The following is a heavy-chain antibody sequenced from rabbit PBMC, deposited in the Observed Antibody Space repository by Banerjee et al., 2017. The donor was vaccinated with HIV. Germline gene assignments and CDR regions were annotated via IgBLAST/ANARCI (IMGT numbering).Heavy chain of an antibody. Sequence: QEQLEESGGDLVKPEGSLTLTCTASGFSFNNKYVMCWVRQAPGKGLEWIACINTISGDTVYATWAKGRFTISKTSSTTVTLQMTSLTAADTATYFCARGVWNRVWGDLWGPGTLVTVS. V-gene: IGHV1S45*01. CDR1: GFSFNNKYV. D-gene: IGHD4-1*01. J-gene: IGHJ4*01. CDR2: INTISGDT. CDR3: ARGVWNRVWGDL.